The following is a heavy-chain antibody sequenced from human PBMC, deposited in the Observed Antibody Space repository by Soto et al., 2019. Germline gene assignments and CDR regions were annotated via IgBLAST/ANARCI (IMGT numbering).Heavy chain of an antibody. CDR3: ARNYYDSNGSIFYFAY. CDR1: GFTFTDYY. V-gene: IGHV3-53*01. Sequence: GGSLRLFCAASGFTFTDYYMSWVRQAPGKGLEWVSIIYSGGSAYHADSVKGRFTISRDNSQNMLYLQMNSLRAEDTAVYFCARNYYDSNGSIFYFAYWGQGTLVTVSS. J-gene: IGHJ4*02. CDR2: IYSGGSA. D-gene: IGHD3-22*01.